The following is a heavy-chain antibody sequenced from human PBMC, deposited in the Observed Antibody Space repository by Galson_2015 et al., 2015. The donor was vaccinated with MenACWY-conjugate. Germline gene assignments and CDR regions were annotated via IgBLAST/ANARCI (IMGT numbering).Heavy chain of an antibody. CDR1: GGSFSVYY. D-gene: IGHD4-17*01. V-gene: IGHV4-34*01. Sequence: ETLSLTCAVYGGSFSVYYWNWIRQPPGKGLEWIGEINHSGSTNYNPSLKSRVSTSVDTSKNQFSLRLSSVTAADTAVYYCARSTATNDYGDYYAFDFWGQGTMVTVSS. J-gene: IGHJ3*01. CDR3: ARSTATNDYGDYYAFDF. CDR2: INHSGST.